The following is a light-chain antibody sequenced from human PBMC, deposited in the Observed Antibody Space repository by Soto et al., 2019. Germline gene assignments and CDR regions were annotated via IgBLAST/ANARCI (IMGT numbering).Light chain of an antibody. CDR1: QKINNY. CDR2: GAF. Sequence: DIQMTQSPSSLSASVGDRVTVTCRTSQKINNYLNWYQQKPGKAPKLLIYGAFSVQSGVPLRFSGSGSGTEFNLTISSLQPEDFAIYYCEQTYSTPVTFGQGTRLHVK. V-gene: IGKV1-39*01. CDR3: EQTYSTPVT. J-gene: IGKJ5*01.